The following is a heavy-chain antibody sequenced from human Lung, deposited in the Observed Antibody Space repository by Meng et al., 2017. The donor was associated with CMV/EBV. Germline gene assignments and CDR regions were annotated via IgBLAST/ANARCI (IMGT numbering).Heavy chain of an antibody. D-gene: IGHD2-21*01. CDR2: ISYDGSNK. CDR3: AKEFPNNAFDV. V-gene: IGHV3-30*01. Sequence: RISCPASGFIFSDFAMHWVRQAPGKGLEWVAVISYDGSNKYYADSVKGRFTISRDNSKNTLYLQMNSLRPEDTAVYYCAKEFPNNAFDVWGQGTMVTVSS. CDR1: GFIFSDFA. J-gene: IGHJ3*01.